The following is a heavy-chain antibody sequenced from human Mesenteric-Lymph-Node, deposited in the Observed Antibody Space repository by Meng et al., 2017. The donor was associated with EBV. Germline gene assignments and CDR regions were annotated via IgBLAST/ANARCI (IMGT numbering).Heavy chain of an antibody. Sequence: HVELTQWGAGLLKPSETLPLPCAVYGGSFSGYYWSWIRQPPGKGLEWIGEINHSGSTNYNPSLKSRVTISVDTSKNQFSLKLSSVTAADTAVYYCARFGAILRGFDYWGQGTLVTVS. J-gene: IGHJ4*02. D-gene: IGHD3-10*01. CDR3: ARFGAILRGFDY. CDR2: INHSGST. CDR1: GGSFSGYY. V-gene: IGHV4-34*01.